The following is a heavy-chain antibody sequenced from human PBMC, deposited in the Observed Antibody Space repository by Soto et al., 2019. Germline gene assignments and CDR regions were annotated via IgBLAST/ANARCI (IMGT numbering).Heavy chain of an antibody. Sequence: GGSLRLSCAASGFTFSSYAMHWVRQAPGKGLEWVAVISYDGSNKYYADSVKGRFTISRDNSKNTLYLQMNSLRAEDTAVYYCARDAEDQWLAEIYYYYYGMDVWGQGXTVTVSS. J-gene: IGHJ6*02. V-gene: IGHV3-30-3*01. D-gene: IGHD6-19*01. CDR1: GFTFSSYA. CDR3: ARDAEDQWLAEIYYYYYGMDV. CDR2: ISYDGSNK.